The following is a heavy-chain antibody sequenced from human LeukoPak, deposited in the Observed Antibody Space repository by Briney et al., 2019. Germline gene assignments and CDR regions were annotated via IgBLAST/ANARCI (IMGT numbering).Heavy chain of an antibody. CDR1: GGTFSSYA. Sequence: SVKVSCKASGGTFSSYAISWVRQAPGQGLEWMGGIIPIFGTANYAQKFQGRVTITTDESTSTAYMELSSLRSEDTAVYYCARVGGLLWFGERDYNWFDPWGQGTLVTVSS. J-gene: IGHJ5*02. CDR3: ARVGGLLWFGERDYNWFDP. D-gene: IGHD3-10*01. CDR2: IIPIFGTA. V-gene: IGHV1-69*05.